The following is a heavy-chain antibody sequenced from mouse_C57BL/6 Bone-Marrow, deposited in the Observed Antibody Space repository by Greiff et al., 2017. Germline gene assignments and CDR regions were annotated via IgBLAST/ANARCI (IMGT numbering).Heavy chain of an antibody. CDR2: IYPSSGNT. V-gene: IGHV1-81*01. D-gene: IGHD2-13*01. CDR3: AGSEYGDHYAMDY. CDR1: GYTFTSYG. J-gene: IGHJ4*01. Sequence: VQLQQSGAELARPGASVKLSCKASGYTFTSYGIRWVKQRTGQGLEWIGEIYPSSGNTYYNEKFKGKATLTADKSSSTAYMELRRLTSEDSAVXFCAGSEYGDHYAMDYWGQGTSVTVSS.